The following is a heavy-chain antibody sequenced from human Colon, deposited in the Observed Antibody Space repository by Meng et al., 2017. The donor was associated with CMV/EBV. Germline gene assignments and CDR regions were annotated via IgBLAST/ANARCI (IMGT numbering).Heavy chain of an antibody. V-gene: IGHV1-8*01. CDR2: VNPDTKTT. D-gene: IGHD6-19*01. Sequence: ASVKVSCKASGDTPPGYTMYWVRQAPGQGLEWLGWVNPDTKTTRYSQKFEGRVAMTTDSSTNTVYMHLDGLTSDDTAVYYGARGPLSGWQPDWGQGTLVTVSS. J-gene: IGHJ4*02. CDR3: ARGPLSGWQPD. CDR1: GDTPPGYT.